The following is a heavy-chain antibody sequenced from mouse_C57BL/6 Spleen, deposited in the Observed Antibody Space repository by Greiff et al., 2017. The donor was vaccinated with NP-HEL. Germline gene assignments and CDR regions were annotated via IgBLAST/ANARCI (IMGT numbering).Heavy chain of an antibody. J-gene: IGHJ2*01. CDR1: GYTFTSYW. Sequence: QVQLQQSGAELVKPGASVKLSCKASGYTFTSYWMHWVKQRPGQGLEWIGMIHPNSGSTNYNEKFKSKATLTVDKSSSTAYMQRSSLTSEDSAVYYCAREVSTMIKRVFDYWGQGTTRTVSS. CDR3: AREVSTMIKRVFDY. V-gene: IGHV1-64*01. CDR2: IHPNSGST. D-gene: IGHD2-4*01.